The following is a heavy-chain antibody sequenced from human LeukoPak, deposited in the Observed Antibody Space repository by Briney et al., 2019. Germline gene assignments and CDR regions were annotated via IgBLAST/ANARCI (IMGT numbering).Heavy chain of an antibody. CDR2: INHSGST. V-gene: IGHV4-34*01. CDR3: ARKRGGGPYYDILTGSSRPGWFDP. Sequence: SETLSLTCTVSGGSISNYYWSWIRQPPGKGLEWIGEINHSGSTNYNPSLKSRVTISVDTSKNQFSLKLSSVTAADTAVYYCARKRGGGPYYDILTGSSRPGWFDPWGQGTLVTVSS. CDR1: GGSISNYY. J-gene: IGHJ5*02. D-gene: IGHD3-9*01.